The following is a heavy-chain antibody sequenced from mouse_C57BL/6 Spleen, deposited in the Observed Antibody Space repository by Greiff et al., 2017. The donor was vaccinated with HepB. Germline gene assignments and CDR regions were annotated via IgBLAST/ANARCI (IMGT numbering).Heavy chain of an antibody. CDR2: INPYNGDT. CDR3: AKGGDYDERDWYFDV. J-gene: IGHJ1*03. D-gene: IGHD2-4*01. CDR1: GYSFTGYF. V-gene: IGHV1-20*01. Sequence: VQLKQSGPELVKPGDSVKISCKASGYSFTGYFMNWVMQSHGKSLEWIGRINPYNGDTFYNQKFKGKATLTVDKSSSTAHMELRSLTSEDSAVYYCAKGGDYDERDWYFDVWGTGTTVTVSS.